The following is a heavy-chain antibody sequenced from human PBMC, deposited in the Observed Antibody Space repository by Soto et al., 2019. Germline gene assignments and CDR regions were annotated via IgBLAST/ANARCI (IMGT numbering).Heavy chain of an antibody. Sequence: PSETLSLTCTVSGDSISTDYWSWIRQSPGKGLEWIGFIYYGGSTNYNPSLKSRVTISVDTPKNQFSLKLSSVTAADTAVYYCTGGPGVARNYWGQGTLVTVSS. CDR1: GDSISTDY. D-gene: IGHD5-12*01. V-gene: IGHV4-59*12. J-gene: IGHJ4*02. CDR3: TGGPGVARNY. CDR2: IYYGGST.